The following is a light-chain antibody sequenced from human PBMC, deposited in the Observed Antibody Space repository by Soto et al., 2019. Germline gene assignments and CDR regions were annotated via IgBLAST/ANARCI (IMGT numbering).Light chain of an antibody. CDR1: QDIRNY. Sequence: DIQMAQSSSSLSASVGDRVTITCRASQDIRNYLNWYQQKPGKAPKLLIYDASNLETGVPSRFSGSGSGTDFTFTISSLQPEDVATYYCQQYDDLYSFGQGTKLEIK. V-gene: IGKV1-33*01. CDR3: QQYDDLYS. J-gene: IGKJ2*03. CDR2: DAS.